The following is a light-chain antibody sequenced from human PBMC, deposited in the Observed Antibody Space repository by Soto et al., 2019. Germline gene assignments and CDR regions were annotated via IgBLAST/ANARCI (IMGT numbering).Light chain of an antibody. Sequence: ALTQPPSASGSPGQSVTISCTGTSSDVGGYNYVSWYQQHPGKAPKLMIYEVSKRPSGVPDRFSGSKSGNTASLTVSGLQAEDEADYYCSSYAGSNNLGVFGGGTQLTVL. J-gene: IGLJ2*01. CDR2: EVS. CDR1: SSDVGGYNY. CDR3: SSYAGSNNLGV. V-gene: IGLV2-8*01.